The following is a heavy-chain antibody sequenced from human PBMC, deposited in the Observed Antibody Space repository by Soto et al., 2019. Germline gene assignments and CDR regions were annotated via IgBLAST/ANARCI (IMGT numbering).Heavy chain of an antibody. Sequence: XGSLRLSFAVSGFTFTSYAMTWVRQPPGKGLEWVSIISGSADVIYYADSVKGRFTMSRDNSKVTLYLQLNSLRAEDTGVYYCAKYRSTSSGAEGFDDWGQGALVTVSS. D-gene: IGHD6-6*01. J-gene: IGHJ4*02. CDR2: ISGSADVI. CDR1: GFTFTSYA. V-gene: IGHV3-23*01. CDR3: AKYRSTSSGAEGFDD.